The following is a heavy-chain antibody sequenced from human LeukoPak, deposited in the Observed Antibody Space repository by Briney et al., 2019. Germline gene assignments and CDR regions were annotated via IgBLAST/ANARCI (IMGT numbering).Heavy chain of an antibody. D-gene: IGHD3-3*01. CDR3: VKDSFILEGGVGSDDGFAV. J-gene: IGHJ3*01. CDR1: RFTFRKYG. Sequence: GGSLRLSCAASRFTFRKYGMSWVRQAPGKGLEWVSVVGDSAETTHYADSVKGGFFISRDNSRNTVHLQMNSLRAEDTALYYCVKDSFILEGGVGSDDGFAVWGQGTMVTVSS. CDR2: VGDSAETT. V-gene: IGHV3-23*01.